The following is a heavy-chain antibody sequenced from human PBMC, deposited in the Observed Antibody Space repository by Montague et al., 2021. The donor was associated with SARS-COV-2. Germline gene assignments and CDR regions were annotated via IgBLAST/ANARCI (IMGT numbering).Heavy chain of an antibody. V-gene: IGHV4-39*07. Sequence: SETLSLTCTVSGGSISSSNYYGVWIRQPPGKGLEWIGTIFYSGSPYYNPSLKSRVTISIDTSKNQFSLKLNSVTAADTAVYYCASRRYSASGRRWYLDLWGRGTLVTVSS. D-gene: IGHD3-10*01. J-gene: IGHJ2*01. CDR3: ASRRYSASGRRWYLDL. CDR2: IFYSGSP. CDR1: GGSISSSNYY.